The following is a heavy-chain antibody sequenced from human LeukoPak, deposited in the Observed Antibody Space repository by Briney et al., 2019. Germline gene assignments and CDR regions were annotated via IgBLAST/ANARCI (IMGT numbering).Heavy chain of an antibody. J-gene: IGHJ5*02. CDR2: VDREDGET. V-gene: IGHV1-69-2*01. CDR1: GYTFTDYR. CDR3: VSDWTAYDSSGYNWFDP. Sequence: ASVKVSCKVSGYTFTDYRMHLVQQAPGKGLELVGLVDREDGETIDAEKVQGKVSITADTSADTAYLEMNMLRSEDTDVCDGVSDWTAYDSSGYNWFDPWGQGTLVPVSS. D-gene: IGHD3-22*01.